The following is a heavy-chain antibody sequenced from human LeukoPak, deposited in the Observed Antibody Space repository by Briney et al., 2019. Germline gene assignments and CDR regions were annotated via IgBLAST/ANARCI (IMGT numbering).Heavy chain of an antibody. CDR1: GFTFTSYS. Sequence: GGSLRLSCAASGFTFTSYSMNWVRQAPGKGLEWVAIIKQDGSEKYYVDSVKGRFTISRDNAEKSLYLQMNSLRAADTAVYYCATSRTSDYWGQGTLVTVSS. CDR2: IKQDGSEK. V-gene: IGHV3-7*03. J-gene: IGHJ4*02. CDR3: ATSRTSDY. D-gene: IGHD1-14*01.